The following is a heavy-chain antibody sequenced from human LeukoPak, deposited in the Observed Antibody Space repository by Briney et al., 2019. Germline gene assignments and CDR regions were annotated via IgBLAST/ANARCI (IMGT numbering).Heavy chain of an antibody. CDR2: FVPILGTP. J-gene: IGHJ6*02. V-gene: IGHV1-69*13. CDR1: GGTFRNYG. Sequence: SVKVSCKTSGGTFRNYGLNWVRQAPGQGLEWMGGFVPILGTPKYAQNLQGRVTITADESTSTGYMELSSLRYEDTAVYYCARGLYCSRSTSCYDYGMDVWGQGTTVTVSS. CDR3: ARGLYCSRSTSCYDYGMDV. D-gene: IGHD2-2*01.